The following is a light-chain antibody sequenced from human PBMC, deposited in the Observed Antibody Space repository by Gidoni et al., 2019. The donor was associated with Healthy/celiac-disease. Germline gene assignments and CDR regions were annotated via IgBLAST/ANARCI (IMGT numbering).Light chain of an antibody. CDR1: QSVSSSY. Sequence: EIVFTQSPGTLSLSPGERATLSCRASQSVSSSYLAWYQQKPGQAPRLLIYGASSRATGIPDRFSGSGSGTDFTLTISRLEPEDFAVYYCQQYGSSSFTFXPXTKVDIK. CDR2: GAS. J-gene: IGKJ3*01. V-gene: IGKV3-20*01. CDR3: QQYGSSSFT.